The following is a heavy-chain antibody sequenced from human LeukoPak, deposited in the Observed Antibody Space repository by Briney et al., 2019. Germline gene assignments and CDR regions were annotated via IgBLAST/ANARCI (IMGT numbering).Heavy chain of an antibody. V-gene: IGHV3-9*01. CDR2: ISWNSDSI. D-gene: IGHD6-6*01. CDR1: GFTFDDYA. Sequence: PGRSLRLSCAASGFTFDDYAMHWVRQAPGKGLEWVSGISWNSDSIGYADSVKGRFTISRDNAKNSLYLQMNSLRAEDTALYYCAKDSGYSSSSDFDYWGQGTLVTVSS. J-gene: IGHJ4*02. CDR3: AKDSGYSSSSDFDY.